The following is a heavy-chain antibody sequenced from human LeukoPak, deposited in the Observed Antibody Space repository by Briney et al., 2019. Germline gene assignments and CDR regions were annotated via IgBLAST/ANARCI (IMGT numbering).Heavy chain of an antibody. Sequence: PGGSLRLSCAASRFTFSSYGMHWVRQAPGKGLEWVAVISYDGSNKYYADSVKGRFTISRDNSKNTLYLQMNSLRAEDTAVYYCAKVHSSGFFDYWGQGTLVTVSS. D-gene: IGHD6-19*01. J-gene: IGHJ4*02. V-gene: IGHV3-30*18. CDR3: AKVHSSGFFDY. CDR2: ISYDGSNK. CDR1: RFTFSSYG.